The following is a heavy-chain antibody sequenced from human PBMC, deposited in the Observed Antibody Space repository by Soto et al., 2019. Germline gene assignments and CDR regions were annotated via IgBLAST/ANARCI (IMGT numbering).Heavy chain of an antibody. D-gene: IGHD3-3*01. CDR3: AKDNDFWSGSMGWFDP. CDR1: GFTFSSYA. J-gene: IGHJ5*02. V-gene: IGHV3-23*01. Sequence: GGSLRLSCAASGFTFSSYAMSWVRQAPGKGLEWVSAISGSGGSTYYADSVKGRFTISRDNSKNTLYLQMNSLRAEDTAVYYCAKDNDFWSGSMGWFDPWGQGTLVTVSS. CDR2: ISGSGGST.